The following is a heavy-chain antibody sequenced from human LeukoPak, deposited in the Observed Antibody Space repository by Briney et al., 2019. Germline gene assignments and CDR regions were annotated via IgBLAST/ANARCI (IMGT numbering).Heavy chain of an antibody. Sequence: GGSLRLSCAASGFTFSTSWMGWVRQAPGKGLEWVSYISSSGSTIYYADSVKGRFTISRDNAKNSLYLQMNSLRAEETAVYYCAELGITMIGGVWGKGTTVTISS. CDR3: AELGITMIGGV. CDR1: GFTFSTSW. V-gene: IGHV3-48*04. D-gene: IGHD3-10*02. J-gene: IGHJ6*04. CDR2: ISSSGSTI.